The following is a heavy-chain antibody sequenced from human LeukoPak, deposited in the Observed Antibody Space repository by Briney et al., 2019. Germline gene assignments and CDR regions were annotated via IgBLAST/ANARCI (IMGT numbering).Heavy chain of an antibody. CDR1: GYSISSGYY. CDR2: IYHSGST. Sequence: SETLSLTCTVSGYSISSGYYWGWIRQPPGKGLEWIGNIYHSGSTYYNPSLKSRVTISVDTSKNQFSLKPSSVAAADTAVYYCASVEYNWNDVDYWGQGTLVTVSS. D-gene: IGHD1-20*01. CDR3: ASVEYNWNDVDY. J-gene: IGHJ4*02. V-gene: IGHV4-38-2*02.